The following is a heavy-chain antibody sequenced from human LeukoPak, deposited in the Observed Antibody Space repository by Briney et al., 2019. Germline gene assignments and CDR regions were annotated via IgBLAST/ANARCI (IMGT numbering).Heavy chain of an antibody. D-gene: IGHD6-13*01. CDR3: ARGGIAAAGTKDAFDI. CDR2: IYHSGST. V-gene: IGHV4-4*02. Sequence: SETLSLTCAVSGGSISSSNWWSWVRQPPGKGLEWIGEIYHSGSTYYNPFLKSRVTISVDRSKNQFSLKLSSVTAADTAVYYCARGGIAAAGTKDAFDIWGQGTMVTVPS. J-gene: IGHJ3*02. CDR1: GGSISSSNW.